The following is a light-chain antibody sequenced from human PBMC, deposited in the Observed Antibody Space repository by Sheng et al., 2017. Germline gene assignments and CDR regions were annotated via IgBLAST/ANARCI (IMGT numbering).Light chain of an antibody. CDR3: AAWDDSLNGLV. CDR1: SSNIGSNP. J-gene: IGLJ2*01. Sequence: QPVLTQPPSASETPGQRVTISCSGSSSNIGSNPVNWYQQLPGTAPKLLIYSNSQRPSGVPDRFSGSQSGTSASLAISGLQSEDEADYYCAAWDDSLNGLVFGGGTKLTVL. V-gene: IGLV1-44*01. CDR2: SNS.